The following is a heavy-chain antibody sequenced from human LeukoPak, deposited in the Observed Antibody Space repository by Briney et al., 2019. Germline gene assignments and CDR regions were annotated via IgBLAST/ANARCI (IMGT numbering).Heavy chain of an antibody. J-gene: IGHJ5*02. D-gene: IGHD3-22*01. CDR2: IYYSGST. CDR1: GGSVSSSNYH. V-gene: IGHV4-30-4*08. CDR3: ARGLGGYDSSGYYYSNWFDP. Sequence: PSETLSLTCTVSGGSVSSSNYHWGWIRQPPGKGLEWIGYIYYSGSTYYNPSLKSRVTISVDTSKNQFSLKLSSVTAADTAVYYCARGLGGYDSSGYYYSNWFDPWGQGTLVTVSS.